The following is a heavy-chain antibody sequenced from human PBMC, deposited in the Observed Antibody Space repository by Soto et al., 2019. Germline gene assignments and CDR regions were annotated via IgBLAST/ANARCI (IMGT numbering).Heavy chain of an antibody. Sequence: QVQLQESGPGLVKPSQTLSLTCTVSGGSISSGGYYWSWIRQHPGKGLEWIGYIYYSGSTYYNPSLTXXVXTXXDTSKNQFSLKLSSVTAADTAVYYCARVGVVTHDYWGQGTLVTVSS. CDR3: ARVGVVTHDY. J-gene: IGHJ4*02. D-gene: IGHD3-3*01. V-gene: IGHV4-31*01. CDR2: IYYSGST. CDR1: GGSISSGGYY.